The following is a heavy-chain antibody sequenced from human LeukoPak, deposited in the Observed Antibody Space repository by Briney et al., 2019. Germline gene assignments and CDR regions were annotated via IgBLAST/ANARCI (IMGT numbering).Heavy chain of an antibody. Sequence: SETLSLTCTVSGGSISSSSYYWGWIRQPPGKGLEWIGSIYYSGSTYYNPSLKSRVTISVDTSKKQISLRLTSVTAADTAVYYCTRTTPGSGWYDYWGQGTLVTVSS. CDR1: GGSISSSSYY. V-gene: IGHV4-39*07. J-gene: IGHJ4*02. D-gene: IGHD6-19*01. CDR2: IYYSGST. CDR3: TRTTPGSGWYDY.